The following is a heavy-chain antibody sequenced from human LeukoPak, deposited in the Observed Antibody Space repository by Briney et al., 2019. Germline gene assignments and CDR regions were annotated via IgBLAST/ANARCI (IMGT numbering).Heavy chain of an antibody. J-gene: IGHJ4*02. CDR3: ARGPFGSSDDF. CDR2: IKSDGSNT. V-gene: IGHV3-74*01. D-gene: IGHD6-6*01. CDR1: GFTFSTYW. Sequence: GGSLRLSCAASGFTFSTYWMHWVRQAPGKGLVWDARIKSDGSNTNYADSVKGRFTISRDNAKNTLYLQINSLRAEDTAVYYCARGPFGSSDDFWGQGTLVTVSS.